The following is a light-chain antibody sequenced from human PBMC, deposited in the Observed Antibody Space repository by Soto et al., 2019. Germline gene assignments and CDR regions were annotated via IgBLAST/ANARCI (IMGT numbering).Light chain of an antibody. J-gene: IGKJ4*01. CDR2: AAS. CDR3: QQSYSTPLT. CDR1: QSISSY. Sequence: IHITQSPSSLSASVGDGVTITCRASQSISSYLNWYQQKPGKAPKLLIYAASSLQSGVPSRFSGSGSGTDFTLTISSLQPEDFATYYCQQSYSTPLTFGGGTKVDIK. V-gene: IGKV1-39*01.